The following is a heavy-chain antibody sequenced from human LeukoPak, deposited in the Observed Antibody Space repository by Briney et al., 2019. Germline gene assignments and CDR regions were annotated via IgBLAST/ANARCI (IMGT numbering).Heavy chain of an antibody. Sequence: GGSLRLSCAASGFTVCSNYMSWVRQAPGKGLEWVSVIYSGGSTYYADSVKGRFTISRDNSKNTLYLQMNSLRAEDTAVYYCARVGYYYDSSGYNTDAFDIWGQGTMVTVSS. CDR3: ARVGYYYDSSGYNTDAFDI. V-gene: IGHV3-53*01. J-gene: IGHJ3*02. CDR2: IYSGGST. D-gene: IGHD3-22*01. CDR1: GFTVCSNY.